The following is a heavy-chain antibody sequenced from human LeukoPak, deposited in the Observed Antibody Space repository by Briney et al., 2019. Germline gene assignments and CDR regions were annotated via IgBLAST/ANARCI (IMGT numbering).Heavy chain of an antibody. Sequence: GGSLRLSLAASGFTFSSYGMHWVRQAPGKWLEWVAFIRYDGSNKYYADSVKGRFTISRDNSKNTLYLQMNSLRAEDTAVYYCAKDRFRLGPSIVRDLFDYWGQGTLVTVSS. CDR3: AKDRFRLGPSIVRDLFDY. V-gene: IGHV3-30*02. CDR1: GFTFSSYG. D-gene: IGHD3-10*01. CDR2: IRYDGSNK. J-gene: IGHJ4*02.